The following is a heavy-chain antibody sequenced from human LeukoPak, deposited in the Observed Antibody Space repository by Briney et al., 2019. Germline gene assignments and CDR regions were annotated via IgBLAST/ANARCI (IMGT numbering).Heavy chain of an antibody. V-gene: IGHV3-23*01. Sequence: GGSLRLSCAASGFTFSSYAMSWVHQAPGKGLEWVSAISGSGGSTYYADSVKGRFTISRDNSKNTLYLQMNSLRAEDTAVYYCAEGGGWSQLDYWGQGTLVTVSS. D-gene: IGHD6-19*01. J-gene: IGHJ4*02. CDR2: ISGSGGST. CDR1: GFTFSSYA. CDR3: AEGGGWSQLDY.